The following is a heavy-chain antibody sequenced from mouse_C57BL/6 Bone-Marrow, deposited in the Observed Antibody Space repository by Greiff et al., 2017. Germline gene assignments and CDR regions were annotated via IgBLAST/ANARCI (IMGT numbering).Heavy chain of an antibody. CDR3: ARDYYDSPYSMDD. CDR2: INPNKGGT. V-gene: IGHV1-26*01. CDR1: GYTFTDYY. Sequence: VQLQQSGPELVKPGASVKISCKASGYTFTDYYMNWVKQSHGKSLEWIGDINPNKGGTSYNQKFKGKATLTVVKYSSTAYMELRSLTSEDSAVYYCARDYYDSPYSMDDWGQGTSVTVSS. D-gene: IGHD2-4*01. J-gene: IGHJ4*01.